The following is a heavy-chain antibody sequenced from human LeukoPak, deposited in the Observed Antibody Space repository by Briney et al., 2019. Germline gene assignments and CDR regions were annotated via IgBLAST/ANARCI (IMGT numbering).Heavy chain of an antibody. V-gene: IGHV4-39*07. CDR1: GGSISSRSYY. Sequence: SETLSLTCTVSGGSISSRSYYWAWTRQPPGKGLEWIGSVNYSGKTYYNSSLKSRVTISVDTSKNQFSLKLSSVTAADTAVYYCARLYSSSWSATLDYWGQGTLVTVSS. J-gene: IGHJ4*02. CDR3: ARLYSSSWSATLDY. D-gene: IGHD6-13*01. CDR2: VNYSGKT.